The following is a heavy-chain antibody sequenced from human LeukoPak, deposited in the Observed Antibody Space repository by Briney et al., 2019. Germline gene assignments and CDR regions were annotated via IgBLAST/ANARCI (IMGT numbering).Heavy chain of an antibody. CDR1: GFTFSSYS. V-gene: IGHV3-21*01. CDR3: ARVWFGELPPYYFDY. D-gene: IGHD3-10*01. CDR2: ISSSSSYT. J-gene: IGHJ4*02. Sequence: GGSLRLSCAASGFTFSSYSMNWVRQAPGKGLEWVSSISSSSSYTYYADSVKGRFTISRDNAKNSLYLQMNSLRAEDTAVYYCARVWFGELPPYYFDYWGQGTLVTVSS.